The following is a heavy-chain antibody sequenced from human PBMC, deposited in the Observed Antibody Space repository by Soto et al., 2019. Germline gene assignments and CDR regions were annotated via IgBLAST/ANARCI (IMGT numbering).Heavy chain of an antibody. Sequence: QVWQVESGGGVVQAGRSLRLSCAASGFTFRSYAMHWVRQAPGKGLEWVAIISYDGIYKYYADSVKGRFTISRDNSKDKMYLEMHSLRTEDTAVYYCARALDFPSPYFDYWGQGSLVTVSS. CDR3: ARALDFPSPYFDY. J-gene: IGHJ4*02. CDR2: ISYDGIYK. D-gene: IGHD3-3*01. CDR1: GFTFRSYA. V-gene: IGHV3-30-3*01.